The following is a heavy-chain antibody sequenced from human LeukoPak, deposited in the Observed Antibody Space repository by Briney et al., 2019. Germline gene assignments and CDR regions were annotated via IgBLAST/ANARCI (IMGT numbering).Heavy chain of an antibody. Sequence: GGSLRLSCSASGFTFSSCAMHWVRQAPGKGLEYVSVTSSNGVNTYYADSVKGRFTISRDNSKNTVYLQMSSLRAEDTAVYYCVKEDNYSPGGDYWGQGTLVTVSS. CDR1: GFTFSSCA. V-gene: IGHV3-64D*09. J-gene: IGHJ4*02. CDR2: TSSNGVNT. D-gene: IGHD2-15*01. CDR3: VKEDNYSPGGDY.